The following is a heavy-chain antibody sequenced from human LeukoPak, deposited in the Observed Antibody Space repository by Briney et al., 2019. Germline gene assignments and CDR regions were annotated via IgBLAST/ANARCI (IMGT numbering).Heavy chain of an antibody. CDR2: IYHSGST. D-gene: IGHD3-10*01. CDR1: GYSISSGYY. Sequence: PSETLSLTCTVSGYSISSGYYWGWIRQPPGKGLEWIGSIYHSGSTYYNPSLKSRVTISVDTSKNQFSLKLSSVTAADTAVYYCARGTTYYYGSGSYNYWGQGTLVTVSS. J-gene: IGHJ4*02. V-gene: IGHV4-38-2*02. CDR3: ARGTTYYYGSGSYNY.